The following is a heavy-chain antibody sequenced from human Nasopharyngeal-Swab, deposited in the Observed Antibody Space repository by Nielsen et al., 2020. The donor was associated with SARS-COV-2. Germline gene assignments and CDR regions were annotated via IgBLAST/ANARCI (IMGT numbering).Heavy chain of an antibody. V-gene: IGHV1-18*01. CDR1: GYTFTSYG. Sequence: ASVKVSCKASGYTFTSYGISWVRQAPGQGLEWMGWISAYNGNTNYAQKLQGRVTMTTDTSTSTAYMELRSLRSDDTAVYYCARALPYYDILTGPEYWGQGTLVTVSS. J-gene: IGHJ4*02. CDR3: ARALPYYDILTGPEY. CDR2: ISAYNGNT. D-gene: IGHD3-9*01.